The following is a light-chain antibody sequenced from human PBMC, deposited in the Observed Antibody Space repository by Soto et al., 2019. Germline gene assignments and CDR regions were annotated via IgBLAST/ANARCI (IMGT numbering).Light chain of an antibody. V-gene: IGKV3-11*01. CDR2: DAS. CDR3: QQRSKWRT. Sequence: EIVLTQSPATLSLSPGERATLSCRASQSVSSYLAWYQQKPGQAPRLLIYDASKRATGIPARFSGSGFGTDITLTISSIAPEDFAVYYCQQRSKWRTFGQGTKVDIK. J-gene: IGKJ1*01. CDR1: QSVSSY.